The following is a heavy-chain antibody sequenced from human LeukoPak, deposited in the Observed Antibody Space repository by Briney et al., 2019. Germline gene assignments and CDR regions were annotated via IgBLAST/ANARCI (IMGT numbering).Heavy chain of an antibody. V-gene: IGHV3-15*01. CDR1: GFTFSNAW. J-gene: IGHJ4*02. CDR3: TTNPTVTTNRGF. Sequence: GSLRLSCAASGFTFSNAWMSWVRQAPGKGLQWVGRIKNKADGGTTDYVAPVKGRFTISRDDSENMLYLQLNGLKTEDTAIYYCTTNPTVTTNRGFWGQGTLVTVSS. CDR2: IKNKADGGTT. D-gene: IGHD4-17*01.